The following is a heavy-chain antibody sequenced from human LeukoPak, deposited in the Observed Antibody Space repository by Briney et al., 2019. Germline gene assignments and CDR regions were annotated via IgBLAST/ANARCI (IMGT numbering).Heavy chain of an antibody. J-gene: IGHJ4*02. CDR1: GFTFSSYG. V-gene: IGHV3-23*01. CDR3: ARDDYVWGSYHHFDY. CDR2: ISGSGGST. D-gene: IGHD3-16*02. Sequence: PGGSLRLSCAASGFTFSSYGMHWVRQAPGKGLEWVSAISGSGGSTYYADSVKGRFTISRDNSKNTLYLQMNSLRAEDTAVYYCARDDYVWGSYHHFDYWGQGTLVTVSS.